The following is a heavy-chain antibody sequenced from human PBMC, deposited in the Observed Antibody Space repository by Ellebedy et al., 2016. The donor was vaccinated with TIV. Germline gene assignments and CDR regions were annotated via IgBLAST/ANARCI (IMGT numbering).Heavy chain of an antibody. CDR3: ARRGYYYGLDV. V-gene: IGHV5-51*01. CDR2: IYPGNSDT. J-gene: IGHJ6*02. CDR1: GYTFINYW. Sequence: GESLKISCNASGYTFINYWIGWVRQMPGKGLEWLGIIYPGNSDTTYSPSFQGQVTISADKSISTAYLQWSSLEASDTAIHYCARRGYYYGLDVWGLGTAVTVSS.